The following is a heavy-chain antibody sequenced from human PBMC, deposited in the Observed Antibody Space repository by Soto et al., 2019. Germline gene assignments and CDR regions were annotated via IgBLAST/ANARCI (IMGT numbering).Heavy chain of an antibody. J-gene: IGHJ4*02. CDR2: ISGDGGSI. Sequence: GGSLRLSCAASGFTFSSYAMSWVRQAPGKGLEWVSAISGDGGSIYYADSVKGRFTISRDNSKNTLYLQMNSLRAEDTALYYCAIPSGLTVTGPDYWGQGTLVTVSS. CDR1: GFTFSSYA. CDR3: AIPSGLTVTGPDY. D-gene: IGHD6-19*01. V-gene: IGHV3-23*01.